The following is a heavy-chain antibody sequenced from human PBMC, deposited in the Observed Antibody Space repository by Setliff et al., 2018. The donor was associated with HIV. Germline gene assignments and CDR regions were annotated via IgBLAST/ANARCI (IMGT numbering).Heavy chain of an antibody. CDR1: GGSISSGDYY. V-gene: IGHV4-61*02. Sequence: SETLSLTCTVSGGSISSGDYYWTWIRQPAGKGLQWIGRIHTSGNTNYNPSLKSRVTMSVDTSKNQFSLNLTSVTAADTAVYYCARGRFVGFDYWGQGTLVTVSS. CDR2: IHTSGNT. CDR3: ARGRFVGFDY. J-gene: IGHJ4*02. D-gene: IGHD3-16*02.